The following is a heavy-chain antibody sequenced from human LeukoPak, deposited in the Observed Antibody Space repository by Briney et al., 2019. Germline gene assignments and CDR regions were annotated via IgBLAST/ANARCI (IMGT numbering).Heavy chain of an antibody. CDR1: GYTFTSYG. CDR2: ISVYNGNT. D-gene: IGHD6-13*01. CDR3: ARDREAAGQKLTDY. Sequence: ASGKVSCKASGYTFTSYGITWVRQAPGQGLEGMGWISVYNGNTNYAQKLQGRVTMTTDTSTSTAYMELRSLRSDDTAIYYCARDREAAGQKLTDYWGQGTLVTVSS. J-gene: IGHJ4*02. V-gene: IGHV1-18*01.